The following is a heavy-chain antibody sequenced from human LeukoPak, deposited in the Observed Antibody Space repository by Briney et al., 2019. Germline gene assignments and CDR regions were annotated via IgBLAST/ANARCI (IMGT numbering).Heavy chain of an antibody. CDR1: GFTFSSYA. CDR3: AKDRVALVGPIGNAFDI. D-gene: IGHD1-26*01. Sequence: GGSLRLSCAASGFTFSSYAMSWVRQAPGKGLEWVSAISGSGGSTYYADSVKGRFTISRDNSKNTLYLQMNSLRAEDTTVYYCAKDRVALVGPIGNAFDIWGQGTMVTVSS. J-gene: IGHJ3*02. CDR2: ISGSGGST. V-gene: IGHV3-23*01.